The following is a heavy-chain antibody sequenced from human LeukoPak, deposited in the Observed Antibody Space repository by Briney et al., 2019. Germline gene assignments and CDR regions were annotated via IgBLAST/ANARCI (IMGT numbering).Heavy chain of an antibody. CDR2: IRSNGGST. Sequence: PGGSLRLSCAASGLTLNSYGMHWVRQAPGKGLEHVPGIRSNGGSTYYANSVKGRFTISRDNSKNTLYLQMGSLRAEDMAVYYCARDRYSAYDSGADYWGQGTLVTVSS. CDR3: ARDRYSAYDSGADY. J-gene: IGHJ4*02. CDR1: GLTLNSYG. V-gene: IGHV3-64*01. D-gene: IGHD5-12*01.